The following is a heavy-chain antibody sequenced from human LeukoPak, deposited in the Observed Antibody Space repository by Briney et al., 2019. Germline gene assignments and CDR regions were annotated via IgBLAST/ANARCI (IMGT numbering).Heavy chain of an antibody. J-gene: IGHJ5*02. V-gene: IGHV1-18*01. Sequence: GASVKVSCKASGYTFTSYGISWVRQAPGQGLEWMGWISAYNGNTNYAQKLQGRVTMTTDTSTSTAYMELRSLRSEDTAVYYCASNSADLGYCSSTSCYAYWFDPWGQGTLVTVSS. D-gene: IGHD2-2*01. CDR3: ASNSADLGYCSSTSCYAYWFDP. CDR1: GYTFTSYG. CDR2: ISAYNGNT.